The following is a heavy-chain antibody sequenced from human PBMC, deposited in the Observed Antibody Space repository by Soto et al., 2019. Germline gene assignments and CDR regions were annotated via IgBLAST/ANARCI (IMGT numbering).Heavy chain of an antibody. CDR2: ISCCGGST. Sequence: EVQLLESGGGVVQPGGSLRLSCVASGFNFKKFAMAWVRQAPGEGLEWVSGISCCGGSTSYADSVKGRFSIARDDSKNTLSLQMNSLRVEDTAQYYYAKADGEQWLVPHLDNWGQGTLVTVS. CDR1: GFNFKKFA. J-gene: IGHJ4*02. D-gene: IGHD6-19*01. V-gene: IGHV3-23*01. CDR3: AKADGEQWLVPHLDN.